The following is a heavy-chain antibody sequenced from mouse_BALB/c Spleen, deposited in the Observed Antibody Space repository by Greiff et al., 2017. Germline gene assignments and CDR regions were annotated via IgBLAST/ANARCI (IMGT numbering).Heavy chain of an antibody. CDR2: ISSGSSTI. J-gene: IGHJ4*01. V-gene: IGHV5-17*02. CDR3: AKFYYGSSYGAMDY. D-gene: IGHD1-1*01. CDR1: GFTFSSFG. Sequence: EVQVVESGGGLVQPGGSRKLSCAASGFTFSSFGMHWVRQAPEKGLEWVAYISSGSSTIYYADTVKGRFTISRDNPKNTLFLQMTSLRSEDTAMYYCAKFYYGSSYGAMDYWGQGTSVTVSS.